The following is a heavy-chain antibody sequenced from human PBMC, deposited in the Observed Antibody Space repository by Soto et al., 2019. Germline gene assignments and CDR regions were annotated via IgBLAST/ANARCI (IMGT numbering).Heavy chain of an antibody. CDR3: TRGIAAAGTAWFDP. V-gene: IGHV1-46*03. J-gene: IGHJ5*02. CDR2: INVSGGSA. D-gene: IGHD6-13*01. CDR1: GYTFTSYY. Sequence: ALVKVSCKASGYTFTSYYMHWVRQAPGQGLEWMGIINVSGGSAIYAQKFQGRVTMTRDTSTSTVYMELSSLRSEGTAVYYCTRGIAAAGTAWFDPWGQGTLVTVSS.